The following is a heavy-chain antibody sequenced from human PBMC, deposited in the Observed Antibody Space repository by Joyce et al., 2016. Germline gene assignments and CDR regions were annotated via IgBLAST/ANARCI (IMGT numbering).Heavy chain of an antibody. V-gene: IGHV3-21*01. CDR1: GFTFSSYS. J-gene: IGHJ4*02. CDR2: LSSSSSYI. D-gene: IGHD2-8*01. Sequence: EVQLVEYGGGLVKPGGSMRLSCAASGFTFSSYSMSWVRQAPGKGLEWDSSLSSSSSYIKYTDSVKGRFTISRDNAKNSLYLQMNSLRVEDTAVYYCARSSYTNGIFDYWGQGTLVTVSS. CDR3: ARSSYTNGIFDY.